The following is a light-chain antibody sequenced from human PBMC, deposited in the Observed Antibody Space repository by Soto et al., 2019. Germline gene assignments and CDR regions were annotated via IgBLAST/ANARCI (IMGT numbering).Light chain of an antibody. J-gene: IGLJ3*02. CDR3: QSYDSRLSGHWV. CDR1: SSNIGAGYD. Sequence: QSVLTQPPSVSWAPGQRVTISCTGSSSNIGAGYDVHWYQQLPGTAPKLLIYGNSNRPSGVPDRFSGSKSGTSASLAITGLQAEDEADYYCQSYDSRLSGHWVFGGGTKLTVL. CDR2: GNS. V-gene: IGLV1-40*01.